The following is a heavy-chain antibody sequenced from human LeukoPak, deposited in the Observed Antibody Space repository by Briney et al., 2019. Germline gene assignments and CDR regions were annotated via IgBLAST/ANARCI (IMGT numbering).Heavy chain of an antibody. CDR3: ARGPYSYDSSGAFDI. Sequence: KPSETLSLTCTVSGDSISSGDYYWSWIRQPAGKGLEWIGRTSSSGSTNYNPSLKSRVTISVDTSKNQFSLKLSSVTAADTAVYFCARGPYSYDSSGAFDIWGQGTMVTVSS. D-gene: IGHD3-22*01. CDR1: GDSISSGDYY. V-gene: IGHV4-61*02. CDR2: TSSSGST. J-gene: IGHJ3*02.